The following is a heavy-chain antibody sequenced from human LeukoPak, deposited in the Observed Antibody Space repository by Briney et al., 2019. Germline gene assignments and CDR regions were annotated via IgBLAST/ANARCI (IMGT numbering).Heavy chain of an antibody. D-gene: IGHD3-3*01. Sequence: GGSLRLSCAASGFTFSTYWMSWVRQAPGKGLEWVANIKQDGSEKYYVDSVKGRFTISRDNARNSLYLQMNTLRPEDTAVYYCARERQNKDFWSGGDYWGQGTLVTVSS. J-gene: IGHJ4*02. CDR1: GFTFSTYW. V-gene: IGHV3-7*01. CDR2: IKQDGSEK. CDR3: ARERQNKDFWSGGDY.